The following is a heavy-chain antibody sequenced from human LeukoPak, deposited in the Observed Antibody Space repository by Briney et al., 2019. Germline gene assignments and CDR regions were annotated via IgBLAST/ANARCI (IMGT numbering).Heavy chain of an antibody. Sequence: GGSLRLSCAASGCTFSSFGMSWVRQAPGKGLEWVSAISSTGGTAYYAASVKGLFTISSANSKHTLYLQMNSLRAEDTAVYYCAKDLEMATNFDYWGQGTLVTVSS. CDR2: ISSTGGTA. CDR1: GCTFSSFG. J-gene: IGHJ4*02. V-gene: IGHV3-23*01. D-gene: IGHD5-24*01. CDR3: AKDLEMATNFDY.